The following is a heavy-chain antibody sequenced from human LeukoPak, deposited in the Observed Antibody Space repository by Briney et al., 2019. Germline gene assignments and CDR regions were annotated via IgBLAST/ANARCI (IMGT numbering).Heavy chain of an antibody. Sequence: PGGSLRLSCAASGFTFSGYAMRWVRQAPGKGLEWVSPISGSDGSTYYADSVRGRFTISRDNSKNTLYLHINSLRAENTAVYYCAKEKPYSSSRTLYYFDYWGQGTVVIVSS. CDR3: AKEKPYSSSRTLYYFDY. V-gene: IGHV3-23*01. CDR1: GFTFSGYA. CDR2: ISGSDGST. D-gene: IGHD6-13*01. J-gene: IGHJ4*02.